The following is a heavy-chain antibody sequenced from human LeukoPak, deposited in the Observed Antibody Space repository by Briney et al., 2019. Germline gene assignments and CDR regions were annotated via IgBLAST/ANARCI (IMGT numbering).Heavy chain of an antibody. V-gene: IGHV3-43*01. J-gene: IGHJ4*02. CDR1: GFTFDDYT. CDR3: AKEDHWEHQLGY. Sequence: GGSLRLSCAASGFTFDDYTMHWVRQAPGKGLEWVSLISWDGGSTYYADSVKGRFTISRDNSKNSLYLQMNSLRTEDTALYYCAKEDHWEHQLGYWGQGTLVTVSS. D-gene: IGHD2-2*01. CDR2: ISWDGGST.